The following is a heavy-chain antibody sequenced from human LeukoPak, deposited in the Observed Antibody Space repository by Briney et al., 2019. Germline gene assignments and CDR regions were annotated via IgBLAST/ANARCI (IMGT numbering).Heavy chain of an antibody. CDR1: GYSISSGYY. D-gene: IGHD6-19*01. CDR2: IYYSGST. V-gene: IGHV4-38-2*02. Sequence: SETLSLTCTVSGYSISSGYYWGWIRQPPGKGLEWIGSIYYSGSTYYNPSLKSRVTISVDTSKNQFSLKLSSVTAADTAVYYCARVTKWLVPRYYYYYMDVWGKGTTVTVSS. J-gene: IGHJ6*03. CDR3: ARVTKWLVPRYYYYYMDV.